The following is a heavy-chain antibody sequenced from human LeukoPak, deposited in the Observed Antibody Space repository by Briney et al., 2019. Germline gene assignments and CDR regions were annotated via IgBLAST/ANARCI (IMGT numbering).Heavy chain of an antibody. V-gene: IGHV1-2*02. J-gene: IGHJ3*01. CDR2: IDPNSGVT. CDR1: GYTLTDCH. CDR3: ARELGINAFDV. Sequence: ASVKVSCKASGYTLTDCHLYWVRQAPGQGLEWMGWIDPNSGVTNFAQNFQGRLTMTTDTSISTAYMELSRLTSDDTTVYYCARELGINAFDVWGQGTLVTVFS. D-gene: IGHD7-27*01.